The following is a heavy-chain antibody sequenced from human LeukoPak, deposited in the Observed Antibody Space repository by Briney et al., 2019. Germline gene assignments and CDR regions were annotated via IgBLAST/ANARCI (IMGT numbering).Heavy chain of an antibody. Sequence: PSETLSLTCTVSGGSISSYYWSWIRQPAGKGLEWIGRIYTSGSTNYNPSLKSRVTISVDKSKNQFSLKLSSVTAADTAVYYCAGDYYDSSGYLYYFDYWVKGTLVTVSS. D-gene: IGHD3-22*01. CDR2: IYTSGST. J-gene: IGHJ4*02. CDR1: GGSISSYY. CDR3: AGDYYDSSGYLYYFDY. V-gene: IGHV4-4*07.